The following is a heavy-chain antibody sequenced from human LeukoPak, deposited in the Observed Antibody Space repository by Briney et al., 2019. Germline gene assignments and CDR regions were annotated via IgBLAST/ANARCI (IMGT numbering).Heavy chain of an antibody. CDR3: ARSLANLGYDFWSGYWLGMDV. Sequence: SETLSLTCTVSGGSISSGGYYWSWIRQHPGKGLEWIGYIYYSGSTYYNPSLKSRVTISVDTSKNQFSLKLSSVTAADTAVYYCARSLANLGYDFWSGYWLGMDVWGQGTTVTVSS. V-gene: IGHV4-31*03. CDR2: IYYSGST. J-gene: IGHJ6*02. CDR1: GGSISSGGYY. D-gene: IGHD3-3*01.